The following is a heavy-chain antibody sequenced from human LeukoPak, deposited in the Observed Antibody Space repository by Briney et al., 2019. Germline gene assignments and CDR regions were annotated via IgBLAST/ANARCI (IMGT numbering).Heavy chain of an antibody. D-gene: IGHD6-13*01. J-gene: IGHJ4*02. Sequence: GESLKISCLASGYNSASSWIGWVRQMPGKGLEWMGIIFPGDSETRYSPSFLGQVTISADKSISTAYLQWASLKASDTAMYYCARRTAAGTLWGQGTLVTVSS. CDR2: IFPGDSET. CDR1: GYNSASSW. CDR3: ARRTAAGTL. V-gene: IGHV5-51*01.